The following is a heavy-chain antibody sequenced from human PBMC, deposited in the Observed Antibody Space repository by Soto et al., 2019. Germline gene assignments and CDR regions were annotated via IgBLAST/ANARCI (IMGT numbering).Heavy chain of an antibody. CDR3: ARSPRVVVAAASGSFDI. D-gene: IGHD2-15*01. CDR2: IYYRGST. J-gene: IGHJ3*02. Sequence: ASETLSLTCTVSGGSISSYYWSWIRQPPGKGLEWIGYIYYRGSTNYNPSLKSRVTISVDTSKNQFSLKLSSVTAADTAVYYCARSPRVVVAAASGSFDIWGRGAKVTVSS. V-gene: IGHV4-59*01. CDR1: GGSISSYY.